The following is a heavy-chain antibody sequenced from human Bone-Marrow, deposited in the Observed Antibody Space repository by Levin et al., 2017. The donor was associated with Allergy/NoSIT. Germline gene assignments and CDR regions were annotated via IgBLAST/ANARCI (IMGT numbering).Heavy chain of an antibody. D-gene: IGHD4-17*01. J-gene: IGHJ6*02. CDR1: GGSFSGYY. CDR3: ASRGTTVKWGSYYYYGMDV. CDR2: INHSGST. V-gene: IGHV4-34*01. Sequence: PSETLSLTCAVYGGSFSGYYWSWIRQPPGKGLEWIGEINHSGSTNYNPSLKSRVTISVDTSKNQFSLRLNSVTAADTAVYYCASRGTTVKWGSYYYYGMDVWGQGTTVTVSS.